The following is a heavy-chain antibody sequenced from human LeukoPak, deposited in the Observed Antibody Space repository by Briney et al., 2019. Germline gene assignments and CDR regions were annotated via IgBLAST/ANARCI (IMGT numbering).Heavy chain of an antibody. CDR3: ARWGYDFWSGQAYYYYYYMDV. D-gene: IGHD3-3*01. Sequence: GGSLRLSCAASGFNFSHYCLHWVRQAPAKGLEWVAFISYNGSDTYYADSVKGRFTISRDNSSNTLYLQMDSLRLGDTAMYYCARWGYDFWSGQAYYYYYYMDVWGKGTTVTVSS. J-gene: IGHJ6*03. V-gene: IGHV3-30*04. CDR2: ISYNGSDT. CDR1: GFNFSHYC.